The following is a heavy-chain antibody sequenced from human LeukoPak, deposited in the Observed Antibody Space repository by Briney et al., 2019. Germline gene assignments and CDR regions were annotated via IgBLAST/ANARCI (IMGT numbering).Heavy chain of an antibody. CDR3: ARVRGAHLAARPQRGWFDP. V-gene: IGHV4-61*08. CDR2: IYYSGST. D-gene: IGHD6-6*01. J-gene: IGHJ5*02. Sequence: AETLSLTCTVSGGSISSGGYYWSWIRQHPGKGLEWIGYIYYSGSTNYNPSLKSRVTISVDTSKNQFSLKLSSVTAADTAVYYCARVRGAHLAARPQRGWFDPWGQGTLVTVSS. CDR1: GGSISSGGYY.